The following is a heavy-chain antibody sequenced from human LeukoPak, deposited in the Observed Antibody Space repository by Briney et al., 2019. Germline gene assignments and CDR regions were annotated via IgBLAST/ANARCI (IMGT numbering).Heavy chain of an antibody. J-gene: IGHJ4*02. CDR2: IRYDGSNK. CDR1: GFTFSSYG. Sequence: PGGSLRLSCAASGFTFSSYGMHWVRQAPGKGLEWVAFIRYDGSNKYYADSVKGRFTISRDNSKNTLYLQMNSLRAEDTAVYYCAKDPSWGEPGVGEDYWGQGTLVTVSS. V-gene: IGHV3-30*02. D-gene: IGHD1-14*01. CDR3: AKDPSWGEPGVGEDY.